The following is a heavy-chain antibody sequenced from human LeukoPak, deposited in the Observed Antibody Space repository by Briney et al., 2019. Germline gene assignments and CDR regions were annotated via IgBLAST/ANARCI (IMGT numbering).Heavy chain of an antibody. CDR2: INYSGST. V-gene: IGHV4-34*01. D-gene: IGHD5-18*01. CDR3: AKYRYGYRGMDS. J-gene: IGHJ4*02. CDR1: GGSFSGYF. Sequence: SETLSLTCRAYGGSFSGYFWIWFRQPPGKGLEWIGEINYSGSTNYNSSLERRAFISVDTSKNQFSLKLTSVTAADTAVYFCAKYRYGYRGMDSWGQGTQVTVSS.